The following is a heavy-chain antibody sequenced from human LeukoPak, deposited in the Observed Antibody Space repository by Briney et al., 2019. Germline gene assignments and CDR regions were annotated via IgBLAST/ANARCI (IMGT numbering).Heavy chain of an antibody. Sequence: GGSLRLSCAASGFTFDDYAMHWVRQAPGKGLEWVSGISWNSGSIGYADSVKGRFTISRDNAKNSLYLQMNSLRAEDTALYYCAKDISYDILTGYPDYWGQGTWSPSPQ. CDR1: GFTFDDYA. D-gene: IGHD3-9*01. J-gene: IGHJ4*02. CDR2: ISWNSGSI. V-gene: IGHV3-9*01. CDR3: AKDISYDILTGYPDY.